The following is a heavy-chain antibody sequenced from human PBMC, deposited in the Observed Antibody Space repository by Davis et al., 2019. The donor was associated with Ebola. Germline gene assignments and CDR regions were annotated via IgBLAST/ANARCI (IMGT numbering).Heavy chain of an antibody. CDR1: GGTFETFA. CDR3: ATGNTGWILDY. CDR2: IIPILGSL. D-gene: IGHD6-19*01. V-gene: IGHV1-69*10. Sequence: SVKVSCKVSGGTFETFAISWVRQAPGQGLEWMGGIIPILGSLNDAHQMRARVKITADKSTSTASSATAYLELNSLKYEDTAIYYCATGNTGWILDYWGQGTLVTVSS. J-gene: IGHJ4*02.